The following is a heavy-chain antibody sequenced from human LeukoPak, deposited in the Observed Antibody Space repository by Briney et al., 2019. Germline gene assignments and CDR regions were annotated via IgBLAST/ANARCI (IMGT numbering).Heavy chain of an antibody. CDR1: GYTFTSYY. CDR3: ARDQGYCSGGSCPINWFDP. D-gene: IGHD2-15*01. Sequence: ASVKVSCKASGYTFTSYYMHWVRQAPGQGLEWMGIINPSGGSTSYAQKFQGRVTMTRDTSISTAYMELSRLRSDDTAVYYCARDQGYCSGGSCPINWFDPWGQGTLVTVSS. V-gene: IGHV1-46*01. CDR2: INPSGGST. J-gene: IGHJ5*02.